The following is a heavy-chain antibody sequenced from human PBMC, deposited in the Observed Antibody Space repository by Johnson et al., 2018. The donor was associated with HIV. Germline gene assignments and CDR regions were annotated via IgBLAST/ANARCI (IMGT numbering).Heavy chain of an antibody. CDR2: IKSKTDGGTT. J-gene: IGHJ3*02. CDR3: TTDLELAGLWFGELWDDAFDI. D-gene: IGHD3-10*01. Sequence: EVHLVESGGGVVQPGGSLRLSCAASGFTFTNAWMTWVRQAPGKGLEWVGRIKSKTDGGTTDYAAPVKGRFTISRDDSKNTLYLQMNSLKTEDTAVYYCTTDLELAGLWFGELWDDAFDIWGQGTMVTVSS. CDR1: GFTFTNAW. V-gene: IGHV3-15*01.